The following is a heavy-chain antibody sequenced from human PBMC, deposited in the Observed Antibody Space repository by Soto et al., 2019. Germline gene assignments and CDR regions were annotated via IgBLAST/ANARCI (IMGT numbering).Heavy chain of an antibody. CDR1: GGSISSSSYY. CDR3: ARGKRSLRFLEWLSLYYFDY. D-gene: IGHD3-3*01. Sequence: QLQLQESGPGLVKPSETLSLTCTVSGGSISSSSYYWGWIRQPPGKGLEWIGEINHSGSTNYNPSLKSRVTISVDTSKNQFSLKLSSVTAADTAVYYCARGKRSLRFLEWLSLYYFDYWGQGTLVTVSS. J-gene: IGHJ4*02. CDR2: INHSGST. V-gene: IGHV4-39*07.